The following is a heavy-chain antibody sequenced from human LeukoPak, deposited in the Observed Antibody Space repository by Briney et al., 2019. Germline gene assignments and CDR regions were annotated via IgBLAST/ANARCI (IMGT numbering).Heavy chain of an antibody. CDR3: ARDRTTTVTPLYYFDY. CDR1: GYTFTSYY. Sequence: GASVKVSCKASGYTFTSYYMHWVRQAPGQGLEWMGIINPSGGSTSYAQKFQGRVTMTRDTSTSTVYMELSSLRSEDTAVYYCARDRTTTVTPLYYFDYWGQGTLVTVSS. D-gene: IGHD4-17*01. CDR2: INPSGGST. V-gene: IGHV1-46*01. J-gene: IGHJ4*02.